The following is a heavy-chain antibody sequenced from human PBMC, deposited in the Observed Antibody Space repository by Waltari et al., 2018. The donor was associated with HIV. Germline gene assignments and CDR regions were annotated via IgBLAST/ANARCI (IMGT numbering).Heavy chain of an antibody. V-gene: IGHV3-33*03. CDR2: IWSDGKTR. CDR1: GFNFRAFV. CDR3: TTGRSSVVAAPPVQ. J-gene: IGHJ4*01. D-gene: IGHD6-19*01. Sequence: VQVAESGGGVVQPGKSVSLSCATSGFNFRAFVIPWVRQAPEKGLEWVAVIWSDGKTRFYEDSIKGRFSISRDNSNYSSSLQINRVTLADTAVYYCTTGRSSVVAAPPVQWGQGT.